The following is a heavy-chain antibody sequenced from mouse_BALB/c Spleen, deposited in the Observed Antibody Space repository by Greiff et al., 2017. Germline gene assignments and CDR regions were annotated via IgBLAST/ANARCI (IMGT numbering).Heavy chain of an antibody. J-gene: IGHJ3*01. CDR2: ISSGGST. CDR1: GFTFSSYA. CDR3: ARGGDSFAY. V-gene: IGHV5-6-5*01. Sequence: EVNLVESGGGLVKPAGSLTLSCAASGFTFSSYAMSWVRQTPEKRLEWVASISSGGSTYYPDSVKGRFTISRDNARNILYLQMSSLRSEDTAMYYCARGGDSFAYWGQGTLVTVSA.